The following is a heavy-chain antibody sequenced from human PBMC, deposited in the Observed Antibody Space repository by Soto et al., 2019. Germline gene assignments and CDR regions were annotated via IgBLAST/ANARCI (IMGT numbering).Heavy chain of an antibody. CDR1: GFTFSSYA. D-gene: IGHD3-10*01. CDR3: VKDRRPMVRGVSPNNWFDP. CDR2: ISSNGGST. J-gene: IGHJ5*02. Sequence: HPGGSLRLSCSASGFTFSSYAMHWFRQAPGKGLEYVSAISSNGGSTYYADSVKGRFTISRDNSKNTLYLQMSSLRAEDTAVYYCVKDRRPMVRGVSPNNWFDPWGQGTLVTVSS. V-gene: IGHV3-64D*08.